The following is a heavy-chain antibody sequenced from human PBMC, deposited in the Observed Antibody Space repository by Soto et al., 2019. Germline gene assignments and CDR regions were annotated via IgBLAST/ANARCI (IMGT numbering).Heavy chain of an antibody. CDR3: ARPESPYSSSWYKAFDI. CDR2: IYYSGST. Sequence: PSETLSLTCTVSGGSIISSSYYWVWIRQPPGKGLEWIGSIYYSGSTYYNPSLKSRVTISVDTSKNQSSLKLSSVTAADTAVYYCARPESPYSSSWYKAFDIWGQGTMVTVSS. V-gene: IGHV4-39*01. CDR1: GGSIISSSYY. J-gene: IGHJ3*02. D-gene: IGHD6-13*01.